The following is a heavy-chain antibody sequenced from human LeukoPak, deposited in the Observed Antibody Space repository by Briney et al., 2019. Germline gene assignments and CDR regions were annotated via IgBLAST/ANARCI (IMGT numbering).Heavy chain of an antibody. V-gene: IGHV1-58*02. J-gene: IGHJ4*02. Sequence: ASVKVSCKASGFTFTSSAMQWVRQARGQRLEWIGWIVVGSGNTNYAQKFQERVTITRDKSTSKAYMELSSLRSEDTAVYYCAAIPYYDYGGIYYFDYWGQGTLVTVSS. CDR1: GFTFTSSA. CDR2: IVVGSGNT. CDR3: AAIPYYDYGGIYYFDY. D-gene: IGHD4/OR15-4a*01.